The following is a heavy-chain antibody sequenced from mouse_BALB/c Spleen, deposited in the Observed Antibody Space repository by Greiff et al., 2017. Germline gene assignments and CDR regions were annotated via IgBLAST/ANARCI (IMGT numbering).Heavy chain of an antibody. CDR1: GFTFNTYA. J-gene: IGHJ1*01. V-gene: IGHV10-1*02. D-gene: IGHD1-1*01. CDR2: IRSKSNNYAT. Sequence: EVQVVESGGGLVQPKGSLKLSCAASGFTFNTYAMNWVRQAPGKGLEWVARIRSKSNNYATYYADSVKDRFTISRDDSQSMLYLQMNNLKTEDTAMYYCVRHEYYGSRYFDVWGAGTTVTVSS. CDR3: VRHEYYGSRYFDV.